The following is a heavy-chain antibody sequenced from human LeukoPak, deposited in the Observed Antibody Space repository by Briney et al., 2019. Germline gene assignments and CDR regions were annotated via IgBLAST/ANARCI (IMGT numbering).Heavy chain of an antibody. Sequence: GSLRLSCAASGFTFSSYAMSWIRQPPGKGLEWIGEINHSGSTNYNPSLKSRVTISVDTSKNQFSLKLSSVTAADTAVYYCARAAPYVWGSYRTPAGYFDYWGQGTLVTVSS. V-gene: IGHV4-34*01. CDR1: GFTFSSYA. J-gene: IGHJ4*02. CDR2: INHSGST. D-gene: IGHD3-16*02. CDR3: ARAAPYVWGSYRTPAGYFDY.